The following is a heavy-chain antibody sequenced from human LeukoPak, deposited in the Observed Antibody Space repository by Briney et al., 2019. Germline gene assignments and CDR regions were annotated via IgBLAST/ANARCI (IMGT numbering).Heavy chain of an antibody. V-gene: IGHV3-30*18. D-gene: IGHD3-10*01. Sequence: GGSLRLSCAASGFTFSTYSMNWVRQAPGKGLEWVAVISYDGSNKYYADSVKGRFTISRDNSKNTLYLQMNSLRAEDTAVYYCAKEIPRYGSGSYSGYWGQGTLVTVSS. J-gene: IGHJ4*02. CDR3: AKEIPRYGSGSYSGY. CDR1: GFTFSTYS. CDR2: ISYDGSNK.